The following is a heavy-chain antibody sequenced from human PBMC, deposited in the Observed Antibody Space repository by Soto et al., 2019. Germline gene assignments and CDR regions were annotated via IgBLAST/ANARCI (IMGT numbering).Heavy chain of an antibody. D-gene: IGHD1-20*01. CDR1: GDTFKNSA. V-gene: IGHV1-69*01. CDR3: GREGRIAGIDY. Sequence: QVQLVQSGAEVKKPGSSVRVSCRASGDTFKNSAITWVRQAPGQGLEWMGEITPMGGVTKYAQKFEDRRTISADASTTTINMELRSLDSDDTAVYFCGREGRIAGIDYWGQGTLVTVSS. J-gene: IGHJ4*02. CDR2: ITPMGGVT.